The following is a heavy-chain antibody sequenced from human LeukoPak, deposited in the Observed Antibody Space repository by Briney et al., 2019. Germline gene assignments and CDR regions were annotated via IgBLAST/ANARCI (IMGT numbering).Heavy chain of an antibody. CDR2: MNPNSGNT. J-gene: IGHJ5*02. V-gene: IGHV1-8*01. CDR1: GYTFTSYD. Sequence: ASVTVSCKASGYTFTSYDINWVRQAPGQGPEWMGWMNPNSGNTGSAQRFQGRITMTRDTSISTAYMELSSLRSEDTAVYYCARGPLVRLPSSFDPWGQGTLVTVSS. D-gene: IGHD3-16*02. CDR3: ARGPLVRLPSSFDP.